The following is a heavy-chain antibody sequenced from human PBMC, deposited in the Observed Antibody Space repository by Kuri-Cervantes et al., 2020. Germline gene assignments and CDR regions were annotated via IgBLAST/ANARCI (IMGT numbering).Heavy chain of an antibody. CDR2: ISNDGNNK. CDR1: GFSFSNYN. V-gene: IGHV3-30*18. CDR3: AKDRSPLNGYCSGGSCYFYYYGMDV. Sequence: GESLKISCAASGFSFSNYNMHWVRQAPGEGLEWVAVISNDGNNKYYADSVKGRFTISRDNSKNTLYLQLNSLRAEDTAVYYCAKDRSPLNGYCSGGSCYFYYYGMDVWGQGTTVTVSS. J-gene: IGHJ6*02. D-gene: IGHD2-15*01.